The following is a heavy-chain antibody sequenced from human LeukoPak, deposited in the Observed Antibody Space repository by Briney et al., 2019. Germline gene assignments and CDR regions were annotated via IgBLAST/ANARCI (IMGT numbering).Heavy chain of an antibody. CDR2: IKQDGGEE. CDR3: AREDHSNYNY. J-gene: IGHJ4*02. Sequence: GGSLRLSCAASGFPSSNYWMSWVRQAPGKGLEWVASIKQDGGEEFYVDSVKGRFSISRDNAKNSLYLQMNSLRAEDTAVYYCAREDHSNYNYWGQGTLVTVSS. D-gene: IGHD4-11*01. CDR1: GFPSSNYW. V-gene: IGHV3-7*01.